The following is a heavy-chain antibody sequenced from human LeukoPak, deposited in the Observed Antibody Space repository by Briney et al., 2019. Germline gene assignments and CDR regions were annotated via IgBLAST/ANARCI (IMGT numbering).Heavy chain of an antibody. CDR2: IIPILGIA. V-gene: IGHV1-69*04. CDR1: GGTFSSYA. Sequence: SVKVSCKASGGTFSSYAISWVRQAPGQGLEWMGRIIPILGIANYAQKFQGRVTITADKSTSTAYMELSSLRSEDTAVYYCARGVEMATILDYWGQGTLVTVSS. CDR3: ARGVEMATILDY. J-gene: IGHJ4*02. D-gene: IGHD5-24*01.